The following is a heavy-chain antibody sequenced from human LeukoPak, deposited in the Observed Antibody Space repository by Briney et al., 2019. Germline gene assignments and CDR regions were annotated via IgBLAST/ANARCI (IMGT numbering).Heavy chain of an antibody. Sequence: GASVKVSCKASGYTFTGYYMHWVRQAPGQGLEWMGWINPNSGGTNYAQKFQGRVTMTRDTSISTAYMELSRLRSDDTAVYYCAREQEYSYGYAPLDYWGQGTLVTVSS. CDR2: INPNSGGT. J-gene: IGHJ4*02. V-gene: IGHV1-2*02. CDR1: GYTFTGYY. D-gene: IGHD5-18*01. CDR3: AREQEYSYGYAPLDY.